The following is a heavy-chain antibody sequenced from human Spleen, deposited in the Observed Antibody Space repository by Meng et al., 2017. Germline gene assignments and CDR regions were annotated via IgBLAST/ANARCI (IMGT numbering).Heavy chain of an antibody. CDR2: ISYDGRNQ. Sequence: GESLKISCAVSGITFSTYAMLWVRQAPGKGLEWVAIISYDGRNQYYADSVKGRFTISRDNSKNTLFLEMSSLRAEDTALYYCAMRLDSGYYYYGMDVWGQGTTVTVSS. CDR1: GITFSTYA. V-gene: IGHV3-30*07. J-gene: IGHJ6*02. D-gene: IGHD1-1*01. CDR3: AMRLDSGYYYYGMDV.